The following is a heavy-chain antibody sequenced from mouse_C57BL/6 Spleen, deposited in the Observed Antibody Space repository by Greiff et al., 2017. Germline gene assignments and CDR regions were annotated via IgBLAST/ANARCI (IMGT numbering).Heavy chain of an antibody. CDR1: GYTFTSYW. D-gene: IGHD2-4*01. CDR2: IDPSDSYT. V-gene: IGHV1-59*01. J-gene: IGHJ2*01. CDR3: AGDEYDAHFDY. Sequence: QVQLQQPGAELVRPGTSVKLSCKASGYTFTSYWMNWVKQRPGQGLEWIGVIDPSDSYTNYNQKFKGKATVTVDTSSSTAYVQLSSLTSEDAAVYDCAGDEYDAHFDYWGKGTTLTVSS.